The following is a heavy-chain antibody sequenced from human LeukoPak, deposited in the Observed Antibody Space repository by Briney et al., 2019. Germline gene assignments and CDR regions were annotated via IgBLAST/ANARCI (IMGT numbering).Heavy chain of an antibody. CDR2: ISSSSSYI. V-gene: IGHV3-21*01. J-gene: IGHJ4*02. CDR1: GFTFSSYS. D-gene: IGHD2-2*01. Sequence: GGSLRLSCAASGFTFSSYSMKWVRQAPGKGLEWVSSISSSSSYIYYADSVKGRFTISRDNAKNSLYLQMNSLRAEDTAVYYCARYPPIFFDYWGQGTLVTVSS. CDR3: ARYPPIFFDY.